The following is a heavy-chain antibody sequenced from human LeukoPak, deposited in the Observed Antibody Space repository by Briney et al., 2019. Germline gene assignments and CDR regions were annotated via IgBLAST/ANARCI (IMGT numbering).Heavy chain of an antibody. CDR2: INPNSGGT. D-gene: IGHD4-17*01. CDR1: GYTFTGYY. J-gene: IGHJ6*04. V-gene: IGHV1-2*04. Sequence: ASVKVSCKASGYTFTGYYMHWVRQAPGQGLECMGWINPNSGGTNYAQKFQGWVTMTRDTSISTAYMELSRLRSDDTAVYYCARGSAVSTDVYYYYGMDVWGKGTTVTVSS. CDR3: ARGSAVSTDVYYYYGMDV.